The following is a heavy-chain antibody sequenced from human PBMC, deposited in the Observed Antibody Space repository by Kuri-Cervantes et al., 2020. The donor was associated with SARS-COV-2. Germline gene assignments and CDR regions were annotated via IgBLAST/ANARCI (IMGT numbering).Heavy chain of an antibody. J-gene: IGHJ6*02. CDR2: IIPIFGTA. Sequence: SVKVSCKASGGTFSSYAIIWVRQAPGQGREWMGGIIPIFGTANYAQKFQGRVKITADESTSTAYMELSSLRSEDTAVYYRARKSYYYGSGSYYGSRPYYYYYGMDVWGQGTTVTVSS. CDR3: ARKSYYYGSGSYYGSRPYYYYYGMDV. CDR1: GGTFSSYA. V-gene: IGHV1-69*13. D-gene: IGHD3-10*01.